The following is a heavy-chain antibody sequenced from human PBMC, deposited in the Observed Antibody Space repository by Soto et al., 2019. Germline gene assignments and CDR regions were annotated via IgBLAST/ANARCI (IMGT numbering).Heavy chain of an antibody. J-gene: IGHJ6*03. Sequence: QVQLVQSGAEVKKPGASVKVSCKASGYTFTSYAMHWVRQAPGQRLEWMGWINAGNGNTKYSQKFQGRVTITRDTSASTANMELSSQRSEDTAVYYCARAGDYYYYYMDVWGKGTTVTVSS. V-gene: IGHV1-3*01. CDR1: GYTFTSYA. CDR2: INAGNGNT. CDR3: ARAGDYYYYYMDV.